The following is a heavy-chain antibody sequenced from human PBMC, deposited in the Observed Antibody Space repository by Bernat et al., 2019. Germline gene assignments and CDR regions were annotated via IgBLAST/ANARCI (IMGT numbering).Heavy chain of an antibody. CDR3: AKGTLGSSSKTVNY. J-gene: IGHJ4*02. CDR2: ISGSGDTT. CDR1: GFSFGSYS. D-gene: IGHD6-6*01. Sequence: VQLVESGGGLVKPGGSLRLSCAASGFSFGSYSLTWVRQAPGKGLEWVSTISGSGDTTNYADSVKGRFTISRDNSKNELFLQMNSLRAEDTAVYYCAKGTLGSSSKTVNYWGQGTLVTVSS. V-gene: IGHV3-23*04.